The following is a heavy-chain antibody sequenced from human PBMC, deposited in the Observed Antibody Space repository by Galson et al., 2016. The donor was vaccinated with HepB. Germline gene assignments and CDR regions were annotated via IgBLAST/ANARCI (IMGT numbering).Heavy chain of an antibody. D-gene: IGHD2-15*01. CDR2: LSSSSSSI. J-gene: IGHJ2*01. CDR1: GFTFSSYT. Sequence: SLRLSCAASGFTFSSYTMNWVRQAPGKGLEWVSYLSSSSSSIYYADSVKGRFTISRDNAKNSLYLQMNSLRDEDTAVYYCATQYCSGGSCYSAAPGYWYFDLWGRGTPVTVSS. V-gene: IGHV3-48*02. CDR3: ATQYCSGGSCYSAAPGYWYFDL.